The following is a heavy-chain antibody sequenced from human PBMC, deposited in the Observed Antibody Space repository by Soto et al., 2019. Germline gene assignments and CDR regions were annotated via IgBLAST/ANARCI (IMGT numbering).Heavy chain of an antibody. Sequence: HPGGSLRLSCAASGFTVSSNYMSWVRQAPGKGLEWVSVIYSGGSTYYADSVKGRFTISRDNSKNTLYLQMNSLRAEDTAVYYCARDGGPQITMVRGVIIQQSGYYGMDVWGQGTTVTVSS. CDR3: ARDGGPQITMVRGVIIQQSGYYGMDV. CDR2: IYSGGST. D-gene: IGHD3-10*01. J-gene: IGHJ6*02. CDR1: GFTVSSNY. V-gene: IGHV3-66*01.